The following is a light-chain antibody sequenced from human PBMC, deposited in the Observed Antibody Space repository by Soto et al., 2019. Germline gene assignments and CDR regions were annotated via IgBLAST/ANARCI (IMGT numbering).Light chain of an antibody. V-gene: IGKV1-27*01. CDR3: QKYNSAPWT. CDR1: QGISNY. CDR2: TAS. Sequence: DIQMTQSPSSLSASVGDRVTITCRASQGISNYLAWYQQKPGKVPKLLIYTASTLQSGVPSRFSGSGSGTDFTLTISSQQPEDVATYYCQKYNSAPWTCGQGTKVEIK. J-gene: IGKJ1*01.